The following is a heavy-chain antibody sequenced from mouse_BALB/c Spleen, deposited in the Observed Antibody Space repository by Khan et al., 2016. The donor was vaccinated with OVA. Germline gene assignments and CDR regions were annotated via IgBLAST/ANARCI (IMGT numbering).Heavy chain of an antibody. D-gene: IGHD3-3*01. CDR3: ARVGDNRTMDC. J-gene: IGHJ4*01. V-gene: IGHV9-3-1*01. Sequence: QIQLVQSGPELKKPGETVQISCKASGFTFTNYGMNWVKQAPGKGLKWMGWINTYTGDPTFADDFKGRFAFPLETSASTAYLQINSLTNEDTATFVCARVGDNRTMDCWGQGTSVTVSS. CDR1: GFTFTNYG. CDR2: INTYTGDP.